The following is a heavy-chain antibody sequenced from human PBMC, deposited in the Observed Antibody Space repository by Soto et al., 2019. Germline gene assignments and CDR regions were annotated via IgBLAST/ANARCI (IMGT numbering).Heavy chain of an antibody. V-gene: IGHV4-34*01. CDR3: ARGESRYSTGP. CDR2: ITPSGST. D-gene: IGHD1-26*01. J-gene: IGHJ5*02. CDR1: GGSFGAYY. Sequence: QVQLQQWGAGLLKPSETLSLTCAVYGGSFGAYYWSWIRQPPGKGLEWIGEITPSGSTNYNPSLKSRVILSVDSSKNQFSLRLSSVAAADTAVYYCARGESRYSTGPRGQGTLVTVSS.